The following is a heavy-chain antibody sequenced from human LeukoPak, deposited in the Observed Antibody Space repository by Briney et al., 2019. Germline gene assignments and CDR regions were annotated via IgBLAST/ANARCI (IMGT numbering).Heavy chain of an antibody. D-gene: IGHD3-10*01. CDR3: ARDLRWRFGELLGPYYYYGMDV. CDR1: GGSISSYY. V-gene: IGHV4-4*07. CDR2: SYTSGST. Sequence: SETLSLTCTVSGGSISSYYWSGIRQPAGKGLDWTGRSYTSGSTNYNPSLKSRVTMSVDTSKNQFSLKLSSVTAADTAVYYCARDLRWRFGELLGPYYYYGMDVWGQGTTVTVSS. J-gene: IGHJ6*02.